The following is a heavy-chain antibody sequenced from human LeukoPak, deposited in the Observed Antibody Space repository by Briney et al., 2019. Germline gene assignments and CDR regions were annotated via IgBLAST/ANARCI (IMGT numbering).Heavy chain of an antibody. Sequence: ASVTVSCKASGGTFSSYAISWVRQAPGQGLEWMGWISAYNGNTNYAQKLQGRVTMTTDTSTSTAYMELRSLRSDDTAVYYCARGGSTYYYGSGSYYPHSVYEYYFDYWGQGTLVAVSS. V-gene: IGHV1-18*01. CDR2: ISAYNGNT. CDR1: GGTFSSYA. D-gene: IGHD3-10*01. CDR3: ARGGSTYYYGSGSYYPHSVYEYYFDY. J-gene: IGHJ4*02.